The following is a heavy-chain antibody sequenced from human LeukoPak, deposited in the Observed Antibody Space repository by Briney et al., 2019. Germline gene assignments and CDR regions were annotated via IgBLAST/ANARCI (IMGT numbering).Heavy chain of an antibody. CDR1: GGSISSYY. J-gene: IGHJ3*02. V-gene: IGHV4-59*01. Sequence: SETLSLTCTVSGGSISSYYWSWIRQPPGKGLEWIGFLYFGGSTNYNPSLKSRVTISVDTSKNQFSLKLSSVTAADTAVYYCARVEYSGYDYRGAFDIWGQGTMVTVSS. CDR3: ARVEYSGYDYRGAFDI. CDR2: LYFGGST. D-gene: IGHD5-12*01.